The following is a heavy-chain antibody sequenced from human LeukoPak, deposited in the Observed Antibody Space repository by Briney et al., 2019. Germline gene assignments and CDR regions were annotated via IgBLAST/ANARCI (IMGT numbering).Heavy chain of an antibody. J-gene: IGHJ5*02. Sequence: ASVKVSCKASGYTFTSYDINWVRQATGQGLEWMGWMNPNSGNTGYAQKFQGRVTMTRNTSISTAYMELSSLRSEDTAVYYCARGLQGTEKHNVAVVGFDPWGQGTLVTVSS. CDR2: MNPNSGNT. V-gene: IGHV1-8*01. CDR1: GYTFTSYD. D-gene: IGHD2-15*01. CDR3: ARGLQGTEKHNVAVVGFDP.